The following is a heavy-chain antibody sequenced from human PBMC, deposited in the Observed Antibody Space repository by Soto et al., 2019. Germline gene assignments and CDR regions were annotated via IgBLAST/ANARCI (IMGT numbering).Heavy chain of an antibody. CDR3: VGSYGYRYYYYGMDV. J-gene: IGHJ6*02. Sequence: GGSLRLSCAASGFTFSSYAMSWVRQAPGKGLEWVSAISGSGGSTYYADSVKGRFTISRDNSKNTLYLQMNSLRAEDTAVYYCVGSYGYRYYYYGMDVWGQGTTVTVSS. CDR1: GFTFSSYA. CDR2: ISGSGGST. V-gene: IGHV3-23*01. D-gene: IGHD5-18*01.